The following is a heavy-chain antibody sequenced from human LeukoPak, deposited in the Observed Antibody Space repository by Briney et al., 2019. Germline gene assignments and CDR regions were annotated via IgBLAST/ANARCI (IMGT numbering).Heavy chain of an antibody. CDR2: IYYSGIT. J-gene: IGHJ4*02. CDR3: ARQGSGSRAAFDY. V-gene: IGHV4-59*08. D-gene: IGHD1-26*01. CDR1: GGSISTFY. Sequence: SETLSLTCTVSGGSISTFYWSWIRQPPGKGLEWIGYIYYSGITNYNPSLKSRVTISVDTSKNQFPLKLSSVTAADTAVYYCARQGSGSRAAFDYLGQGTLVTVSS.